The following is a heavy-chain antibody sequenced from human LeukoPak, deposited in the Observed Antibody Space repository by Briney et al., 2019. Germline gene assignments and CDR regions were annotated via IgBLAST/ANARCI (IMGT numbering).Heavy chain of an antibody. J-gene: IGHJ5*02. CDR1: VFTFSSYS. D-gene: IGHD6-13*01. Sequence: GGSLRLSCAASVFTFSSYSMNWVRQAPGKGLEWVSYISSSSSTIYYADSVQGRFTISRDNAKNSLYLQMNSLRDEDTAVYYCARGPYGSSWINNWFDPWGQGTLVTVSS. CDR2: ISSSSSTI. V-gene: IGHV3-48*02. CDR3: ARGPYGSSWINNWFDP.